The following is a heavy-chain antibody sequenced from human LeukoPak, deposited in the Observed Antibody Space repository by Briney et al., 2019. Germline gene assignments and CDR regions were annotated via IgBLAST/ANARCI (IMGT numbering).Heavy chain of an antibody. CDR2: ISRSGPT. Sequence: TGGSLRLSCAASGFTFRGYDMQWVRQAPGKGLEWVSGISRSGPTYYRDSVKGRFTISRDNSKDTLYLQMNSLRAEDTAVYYCASWTYYYHSSGYYWGQGTLVTVSS. V-gene: IGHV3-23*01. J-gene: IGHJ4*02. CDR3: ASWTYYYHSSGYY. D-gene: IGHD3-22*01. CDR1: GFTFRGYD.